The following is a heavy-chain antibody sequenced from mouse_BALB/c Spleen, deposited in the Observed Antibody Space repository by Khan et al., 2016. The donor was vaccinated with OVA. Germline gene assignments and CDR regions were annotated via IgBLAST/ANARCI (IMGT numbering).Heavy chain of an antibody. CDR1: GFTFSRFG. V-gene: IGHV5-17*02. Sequence: EVELVESGGGLVQPGGSRKLSCAASGFTFSRFGMHWVRQAPEKGLEWVAYIRSGSSTIYYADTVKGRFTISRDNPKHTLFLQMTTLRSEDTSVYYCARDSNFDYGGQGTTLTVSS. CDR2: IRSGSSTI. J-gene: IGHJ2*01. CDR3: ARDSNFDY.